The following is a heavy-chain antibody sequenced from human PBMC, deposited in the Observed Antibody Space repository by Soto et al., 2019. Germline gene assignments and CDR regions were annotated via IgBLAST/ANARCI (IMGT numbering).Heavy chain of an antibody. CDR3: ARTDSGSCYSAFNF. D-gene: IGHD1-26*01. V-gene: IGHV4-38-2*01. J-gene: IGHJ4*02. CDR1: NFSISSGYY. CDR2: IYLTVTT. Sequence: SETRSLTCVVSNFSISSGYYWGWVRQSPGKGLEWIASIYLTVTTSYNPSLKSRLTISVNPSTSQFSLMLTAVTAADPAAFYFARTDSGSCYSAFNFWGRGTLVTVSS.